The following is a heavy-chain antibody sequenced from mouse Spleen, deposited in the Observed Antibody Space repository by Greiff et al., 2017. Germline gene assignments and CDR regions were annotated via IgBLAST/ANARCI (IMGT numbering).Heavy chain of an antibody. CDR2: IWSDGST. CDR3: ARKGPGYYAMDY. V-gene: IGHV2-4-1*01. CDR1: GFSLTNYA. Sequence: VKLMESGPGLVAPSQSLSITCTVSGFSLTNYAVHWVRQSPGQGLEWLGVIWSDGSTDYNAAFISRLSISKDNSKSQVFVKMNSLQADDTAIYYCARKGPGYYAMDYWGQGTSVTVSS. J-gene: IGHJ4*01.